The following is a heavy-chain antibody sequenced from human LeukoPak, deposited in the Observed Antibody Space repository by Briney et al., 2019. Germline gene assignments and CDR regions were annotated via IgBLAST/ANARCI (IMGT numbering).Heavy chain of an antibody. D-gene: IGHD2-21*01. CDR3: ARVDWLANHYYYMDV. CDR1: GYSISTGYY. V-gene: IGHV4-38-2*02. Sequence: SETLSLTCTVSGYSISTGYYWGWIRQPPGKGLESIGSIYHSGSTYYNPSLKSRVTISVDTSKNQFSLKLSSVIAADTAVYYCARVDWLANHYYYMDVWGKGTTVTVSS. J-gene: IGHJ6*03. CDR2: IYHSGST.